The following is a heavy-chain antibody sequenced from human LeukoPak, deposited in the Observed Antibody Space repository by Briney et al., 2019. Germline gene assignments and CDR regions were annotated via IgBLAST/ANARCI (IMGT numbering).Heavy chain of an antibody. V-gene: IGHV4-59*01. CDR1: GGSISSYY. D-gene: IGHD6-19*01. J-gene: IGHJ4*02. CDR3: ARGPNSVAGYFDY. CDR2: IYYSGST. Sequence: SEKLSLNCTVSGGSISSYYWIWIRQRPGMGLKWVGYIYYSGSTNYNPPLKSRVTIPVDTSKNQFPLKLSSVTAADAAEYYCARGPNSVAGYFDYWGQGTLVTVSS.